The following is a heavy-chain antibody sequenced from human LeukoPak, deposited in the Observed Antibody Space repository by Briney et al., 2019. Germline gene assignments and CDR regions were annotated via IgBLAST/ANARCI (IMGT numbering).Heavy chain of an antibody. V-gene: IGHV3-7*01. CDR1: GFTFSSYS. Sequence: PGGSLRLSCAASGFTFSSYSMNWVRQAPGKGLEWVANINGDGSESHSVDSVKGRFTISRDNAKNSLYLQMNSLRGEDTAVYYCARKGGIYCNDGCFHDAFDIWGQGTTVTVSS. D-gene: IGHD2/OR15-2a*01. CDR2: INGDGSES. J-gene: IGHJ3*02. CDR3: ARKGGIYCNDGCFHDAFDI.